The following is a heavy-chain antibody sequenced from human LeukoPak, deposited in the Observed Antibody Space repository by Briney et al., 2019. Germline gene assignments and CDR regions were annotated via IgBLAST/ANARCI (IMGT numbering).Heavy chain of an antibody. CDR1: GYTFTGYY. J-gene: IGHJ4*02. D-gene: IGHD2-15*01. CDR3: ALGGVVAATPFDY. V-gene: IGHV1-2*02. CDR2: INPNSGGT. Sequence: SVKVSCKASGYTFTGYYMHWVRQAPGQGLEWMGWINPNSGGTNYAQKFQGRVTVTRDTSISTAYMELSRLRSDDTAVYYCALGGVVAATPFDYWGQGTLVTVSS.